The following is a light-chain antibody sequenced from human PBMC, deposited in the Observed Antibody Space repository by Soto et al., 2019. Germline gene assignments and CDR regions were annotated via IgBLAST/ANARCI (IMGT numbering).Light chain of an antibody. CDR1: NIGSKN. V-gene: IGLV3-9*01. J-gene: IGLJ2*01. CDR3: QVWDSSPL. Sequence: SSELTQPLSVSVALGQTARITCGGNNIGSKNVHWYQQKPGQAPVLVIYRDSNRPSGIPERFSGSNSGNTATLTISRAQAGDEADYYCQVWDSSPLFGGGTKLTVL. CDR2: RDS.